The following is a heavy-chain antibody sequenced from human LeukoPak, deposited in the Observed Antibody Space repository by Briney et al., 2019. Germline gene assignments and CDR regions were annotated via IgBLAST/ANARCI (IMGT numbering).Heavy chain of an antibody. V-gene: IGHV3-7*05. Sequence: GGSLRLSCAASGFTFSNYWMIWVRQAPGKGLEWVGNIKQDGSEKRYADSVRGRFSISRDNAQTSLYLQMNSLRAEDTAVYYCARAVGRPGYCSSTSCYEFDYWGQGTLVTVSS. CDR3: ARAVGRPGYCSSTSCYEFDY. D-gene: IGHD2-2*01. J-gene: IGHJ4*02. CDR2: IKQDGSEK. CDR1: GFTFSNYW.